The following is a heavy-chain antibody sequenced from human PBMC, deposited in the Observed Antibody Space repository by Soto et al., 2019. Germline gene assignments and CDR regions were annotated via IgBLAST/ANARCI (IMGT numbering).Heavy chain of an antibody. CDR2: ISSSSSYI. V-gene: IGHV3-21*01. CDR1: GFTFSSYS. J-gene: IGHJ4*02. Sequence: GSLRLSCAASGFTFSSYSMNWVRQAPGKGLEWVSSISSSSSYIYYADSVKGRFTISRDNAKNSLYLQMNSLRAEDTAVYYCAREYGVWGSYRYPFDYWGQGTLVTVSS. CDR3: AREYGVWGSYRYPFDY. D-gene: IGHD3-16*02.